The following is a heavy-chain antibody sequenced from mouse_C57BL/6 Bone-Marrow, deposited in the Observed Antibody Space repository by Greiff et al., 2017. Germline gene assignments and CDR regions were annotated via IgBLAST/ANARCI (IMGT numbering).Heavy chain of an antibody. Sequence: QVQLQQSGAELVRPGASVTLSCKASGYTFTDYEMHWVKQTPVHGLEWIGAIDPETGGTAYNQKFKGKAILTADKSSSTAYMELRSLTSEDSAVXYCTRGEDSPYYSDNRGQRTT. CDR1: GYTFTDYE. D-gene: IGHD2-12*01. V-gene: IGHV1-15*01. CDR3: TRGEDSPYYSDN. CDR2: IDPETGGT. J-gene: IGHJ2*01.